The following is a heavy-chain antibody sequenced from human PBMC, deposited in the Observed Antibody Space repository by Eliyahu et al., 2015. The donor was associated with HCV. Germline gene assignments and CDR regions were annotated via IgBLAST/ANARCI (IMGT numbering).Heavy chain of an antibody. CDR3: ARGLLSRGMDV. Sequence: QVQLQESGPGLVKPSETLSLSCTVSXGSFGXFYXSWIRQPPGKRLEWIGYVYXXGNTNYNPSLQSRVTISADTSKKQFSLNLRSVTAADTAMYYCARGLLSRGMDVWGHGTTVTVSS. CDR1: XGSFGXFY. V-gene: IGHV4-59*01. D-gene: IGHD2/OR15-2a*01. J-gene: IGHJ6*02. CDR2: VYXXGNT.